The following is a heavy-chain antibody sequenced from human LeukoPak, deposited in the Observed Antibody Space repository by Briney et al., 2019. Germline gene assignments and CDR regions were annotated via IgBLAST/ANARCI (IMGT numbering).Heavy chain of an antibody. CDR2: IYYTGST. D-gene: IGHD3-3*01. J-gene: IGHJ4*02. V-gene: IGHV4-59*08. CDR1: AGSITNYY. Sequence: SETLSLTCTVSAGSITNYYWSWIRQPPGKGLEWIGYIYYTGSTNYNPSLKSRVSISVDTSKNQFSLKLSSVTAADTAVYYCARIWSGYPDYWGQGTLVTVSS. CDR3: ARIWSGYPDY.